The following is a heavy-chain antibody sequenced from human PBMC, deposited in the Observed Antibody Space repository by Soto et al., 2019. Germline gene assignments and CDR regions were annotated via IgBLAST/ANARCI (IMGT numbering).Heavy chain of an antibody. CDR3: ASGGYYGSGSYYNAPSYFDY. D-gene: IGHD3-10*01. V-gene: IGHV1-69*13. Sequence: SVKVSCKASGGTFSNYAITWVRQAPGQGLEWMGGIIPIFGTANYAQKFQGRVSITADESTSTAYMQLSSLRSEDTAVYYCASGGYYGSGSYYNAPSYFDYWGQGTLVTVSS. J-gene: IGHJ4*02. CDR2: IIPIFGTA. CDR1: GGTFSNYA.